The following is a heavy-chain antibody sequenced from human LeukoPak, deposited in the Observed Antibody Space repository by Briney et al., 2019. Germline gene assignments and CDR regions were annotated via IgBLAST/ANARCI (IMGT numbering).Heavy chain of an antibody. V-gene: IGHV4-4*02. D-gene: IGHD1-26*01. CDR2: MHHSGSS. CDR1: GVSISNDNW. Sequence: PSGTLSLTCAVSGVSISNDNWWSWVRQPPGKGLEWIGEMHHSGSSNDNPSLKSRVTMSIDKSRNQFSLKLNSVSAADTAVYYCARHDPIVGTPDAFDIWGQGTMVTVSS. CDR3: ARHDPIVGTPDAFDI. J-gene: IGHJ3*02.